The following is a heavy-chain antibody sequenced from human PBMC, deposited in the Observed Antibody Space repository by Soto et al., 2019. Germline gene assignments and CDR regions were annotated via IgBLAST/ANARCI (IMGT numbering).Heavy chain of an antibody. CDR1: GFSISTTGMV. V-gene: IGHV2-5*01. Sequence: QITLKESGPSLMKPTQTLTLTCTFSGFSISTTGMVVGWLRQPPGKALEWLAFIYWNDDKRYSPSLKSRLTITKDTAKNQVVLTMTTMDPIDTATYYCAHRTADTPVDYWGQGTLVIVSS. CDR2: IYWNDDK. CDR3: AHRTADTPVDY. D-gene: IGHD6-13*01. J-gene: IGHJ4*02.